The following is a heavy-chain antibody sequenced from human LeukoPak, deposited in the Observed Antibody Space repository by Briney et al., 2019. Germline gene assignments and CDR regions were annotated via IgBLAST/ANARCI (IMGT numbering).Heavy chain of an antibody. Sequence: GSLRLSCAASGFTFSSYEMNWVRQAPGKGLEWVSYISSSGDTRTYADSVKGRFTISRDNAKNSLYLQMNSLRAEDTAVYYCAGKYSISWYGYYYYGMDVWGQGTTVTVSS. V-gene: IGHV3-48*03. CDR3: AGKYSISWYGYYYYGMDV. J-gene: IGHJ6*02. CDR2: ISSSGDTR. D-gene: IGHD6-13*01. CDR1: GFTFSSYE.